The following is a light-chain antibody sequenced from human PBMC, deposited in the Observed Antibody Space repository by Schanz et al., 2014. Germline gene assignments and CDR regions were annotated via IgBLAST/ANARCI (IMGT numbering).Light chain of an antibody. CDR2: GVS. CDR1: QSVSSSY. Sequence: EIVLTQSPGTLSLSPGERATLSCRASQSVSSSYLAWYQQKPGQAPRLLIYGVSSRATGIPDSFSGSGSGTDFTLTISSLEPEDFAVYYCQQRSNWPLLTFGGGTKVEIK. V-gene: IGKV3D-20*02. CDR3: QQRSNWPLLT. J-gene: IGKJ4*01.